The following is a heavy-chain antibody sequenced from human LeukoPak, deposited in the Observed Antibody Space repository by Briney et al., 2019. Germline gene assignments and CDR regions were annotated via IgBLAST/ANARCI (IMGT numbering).Heavy chain of an antibody. CDR3: ARDGIEMATPYYYYYMDV. CDR1: GVTFDDYD. D-gene: IGHD5-24*01. Sequence: GGTLRLSCAASGVTFDDYDMSWFRQPPGKGLEWVACINWNGGSTGYAASSEGRFTISRDNAKNYMYLQMNSLSAEDTALYYCARDGIEMATPYYYYYMDVWGKGTLVTVSS. CDR2: INWNGGST. J-gene: IGHJ6*03. V-gene: IGHV3-20*04.